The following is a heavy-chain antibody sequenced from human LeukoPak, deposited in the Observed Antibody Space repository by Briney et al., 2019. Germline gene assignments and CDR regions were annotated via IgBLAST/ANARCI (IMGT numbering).Heavy chain of an antibody. CDR1: GFSLTDNRVA. Sequence: ESGPTLVNPPQTLALTCTFSGFSLTDNRVAVGWIRQPPGKALEWLALIYWNDVKRYSPSLKSRLTLTKDTSRNQVVLTMTNVVPVDAATYYCARNPPGYNECAFDSWGQGTLVTVSS. CDR3: ARNPPGYNECAFDS. D-gene: IGHD5-24*01. V-gene: IGHV2-5*01. CDR2: IYWNDVK. J-gene: IGHJ4*02.